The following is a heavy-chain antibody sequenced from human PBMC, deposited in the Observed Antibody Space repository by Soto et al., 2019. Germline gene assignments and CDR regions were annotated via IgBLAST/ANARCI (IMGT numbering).Heavy chain of an antibody. CDR3: ARGITSDTGNWFDP. J-gene: IGHJ5*02. V-gene: IGHV1-24*01. CDR2: FDPEDGET. D-gene: IGHD5-18*01. Sequence: ASVKVSCKVSGYTLTELSIHWVRQAPGKGLEWMGSFDPEDGETIYTQKFQGRVTMTTDTSTSTAYMELRSLRSDDTAVYYCARGITSDTGNWFDPWGQGTQVTVSS. CDR1: GYTLTELS.